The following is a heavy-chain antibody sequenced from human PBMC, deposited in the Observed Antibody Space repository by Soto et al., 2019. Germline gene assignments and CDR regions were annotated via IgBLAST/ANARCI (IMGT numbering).Heavy chain of an antibody. Sequence: PGGSLRLSCAASGFTFSSYGMHWVRQAPGKGLEWVAVISYDGSNKYYADSVKGRFTISRDNSKNTLYLQMNSLRAEDTAVYYCAKDHSDFGVVTASDYWGQGTLVTVSS. J-gene: IGHJ4*02. CDR1: GFTFSSYG. D-gene: IGHD3-3*01. V-gene: IGHV3-30*18. CDR2: ISYDGSNK. CDR3: AKDHSDFGVVTASDY.